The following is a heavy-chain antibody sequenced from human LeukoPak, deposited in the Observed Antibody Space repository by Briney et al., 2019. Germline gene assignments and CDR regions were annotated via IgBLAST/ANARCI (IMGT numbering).Heavy chain of an antibody. V-gene: IGHV1-18*01. J-gene: IGHJ3*02. Sequence: GASGKVSCKASGYIFTSYSIIWVRQAPGQGLEWMGWISAYNDKTNNAQKPQGRVTMTTDTSTSTAYMELRSLRSDDTAVYYCARPDYGGNRAAFDIWGQGTMVTASS. CDR2: ISAYNDKT. CDR3: ARPDYGGNRAAFDI. CDR1: GYIFTSYS. D-gene: IGHD4-23*01.